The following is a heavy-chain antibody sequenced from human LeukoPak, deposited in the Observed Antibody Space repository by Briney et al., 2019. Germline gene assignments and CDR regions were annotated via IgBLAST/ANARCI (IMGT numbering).Heavy chain of an antibody. D-gene: IGHD3/OR15-3a*01. CDR2: IRPDGSAV. Sequence: GGSLRLSCIASGFTINQHAMSWVRQAPVKGLEWVVSIRPDGSAVFYVDSVKGRFTFSRDNAKNSLDLQMNSLRAEDTAVYYCARFGLPYSIDLWGQGTMVTVSS. J-gene: IGHJ6*02. CDR3: ARFGLPYSIDL. V-gene: IGHV3-7*01. CDR1: GFTINQHA.